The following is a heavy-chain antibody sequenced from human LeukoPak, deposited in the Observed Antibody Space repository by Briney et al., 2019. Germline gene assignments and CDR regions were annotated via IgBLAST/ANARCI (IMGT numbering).Heavy chain of an antibody. CDR1: GFTFSSYA. CDR3: AKETSSSFDC. V-gene: IGHV3-23*01. J-gene: IGHJ4*02. CDR2: LSNSGGST. Sequence: GGSLRLSCAASGFTFSSYAMNWVRQAPGKGLEWVSGLSNSGGSTYYADSVKGRSTISRDNSKNTLYLQMNSLRAEDTAVYYCAKETSSSFDCWGQGTLVTVSS. D-gene: IGHD6-13*01.